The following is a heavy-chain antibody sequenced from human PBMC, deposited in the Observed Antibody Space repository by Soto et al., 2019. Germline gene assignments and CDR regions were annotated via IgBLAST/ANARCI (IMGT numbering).Heavy chain of an antibody. CDR1: GGTFSSYA. CDR3: ATDQAYGGNSFDY. CDR2: IIPIFGTA. V-gene: IGHV1-69*13. D-gene: IGHD2-15*01. Sequence: SVKVSCKASGGTFSSYAISWVRQAPGQGLEWMGGIIPIFGTANYAQKFQGRVTITADESTSTAYMELSSLRSEDTAMYYCATDQAYGGNSFDYWGQGTLVTVSS. J-gene: IGHJ4*02.